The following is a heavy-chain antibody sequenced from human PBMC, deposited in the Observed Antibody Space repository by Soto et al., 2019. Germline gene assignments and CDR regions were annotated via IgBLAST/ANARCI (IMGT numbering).Heavy chain of an antibody. D-gene: IGHD3-10*01. CDR2: IYHSGST. V-gene: IGHV4-30-2*01. CDR3: ASTHYGSGSYSLYFDY. CDR1: GGSISSGGYS. J-gene: IGHJ4*02. Sequence: SETLSLTCAVSGGSISSGGYSWSWIRQPPGKGLEWIGYIYHSGSTYYNPSLKSRVTISVDTSKNQFSLKLSSVTAADTAVYYCASTHYGSGSYSLYFDYWGQGTLVTVSS.